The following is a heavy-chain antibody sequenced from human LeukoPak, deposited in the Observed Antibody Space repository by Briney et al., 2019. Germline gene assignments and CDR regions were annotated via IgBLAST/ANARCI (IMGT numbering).Heavy chain of an antibody. CDR3: ARVSPDTAMVMRPYYFDY. D-gene: IGHD5-18*01. CDR1: GSRFTSYW. J-gene: IGHJ4*02. V-gene: IGHV5-51*01. Sequence: GESLQISCKGSGSRFTSYWIGWVRQLPGKGLEWMGIIYPGDSDTRYSPSFQGQVTISADKSISTAYLQWSSLKASDTAMYYCARVSPDTAMVMRPYYFDYWGQGTLVTVSS. CDR2: IYPGDSDT.